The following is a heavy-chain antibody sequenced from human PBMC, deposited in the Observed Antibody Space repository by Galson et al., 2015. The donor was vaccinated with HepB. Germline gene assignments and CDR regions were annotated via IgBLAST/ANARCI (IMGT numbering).Heavy chain of an antibody. V-gene: IGHV3-23*01. CDR1: GFTFSSYA. J-gene: IGHJ6*02. CDR3: ARMVRGVITYYYYGMDV. CDR2: ISGSGGST. D-gene: IGHD3-10*01. Sequence: SLRLSCAASGFTFSSYAMSWVRQAPGKGLEWVSAISGSGGSTYYADSVKGRFTISRDNSKNTLYLQMNSLRAEDTAVYYCARMVRGVITYYYYGMDVWGQGTTVTVSS.